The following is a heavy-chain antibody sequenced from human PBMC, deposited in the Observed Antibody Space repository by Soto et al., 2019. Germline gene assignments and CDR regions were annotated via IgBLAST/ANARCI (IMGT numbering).Heavy chain of an antibody. CDR1: GGSISSSSYY. J-gene: IGHJ4*02. Sequence: SETLSLTCTVSGGSISSSSYYWGWIRQPPGKGLEWIGSIYYSGSTYYNPSLKSRVTISVDTSKNQFSLKLSSVTAADTAVYYCARLMITFGGVRYFDYWGQGTLVTVSS. CDR2: IYYSGST. D-gene: IGHD3-16*01. V-gene: IGHV4-39*01. CDR3: ARLMITFGGVRYFDY.